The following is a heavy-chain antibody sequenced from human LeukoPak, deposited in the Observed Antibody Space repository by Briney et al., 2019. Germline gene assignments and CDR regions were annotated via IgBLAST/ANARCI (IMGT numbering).Heavy chain of an antibody. CDR2: INPSGGGT. Sequence: ASVKVSCKASGYTFTSYYMHWVRQAPGQGLEWMGIINPSGGGTNYAQKFQGRVTMTRDTSTSTVYMELSSLRSEDTAVYHCARAVATGWFDPWSQGTLVTVSS. CDR3: ARAVATGWFDP. D-gene: IGHD5-12*01. V-gene: IGHV1-46*01. CDR1: GYTFTSYY. J-gene: IGHJ5*02.